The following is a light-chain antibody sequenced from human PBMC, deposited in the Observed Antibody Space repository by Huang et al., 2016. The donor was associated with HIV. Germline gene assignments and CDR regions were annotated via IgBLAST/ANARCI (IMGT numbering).Light chain of an antibody. CDR3: QQYHNWPYT. V-gene: IGKV3-15*01. Sequence: EIIMTQSPATLSLSPGEGASLSCRANQSVATNLAWYLHRPGQIPGILIFGASTRASGLPGRFSGSGSGTHFTLTVSGLQSEDFAVYYCQQYHNWPYTFGQGTKLEI. J-gene: IGKJ2*01. CDR1: QSVATN. CDR2: GAS.